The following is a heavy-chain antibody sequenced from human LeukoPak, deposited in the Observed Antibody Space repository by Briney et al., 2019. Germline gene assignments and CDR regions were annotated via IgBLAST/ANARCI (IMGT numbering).Heavy chain of an antibody. CDR3: ARGSGRARTTVTTFDY. CDR2: ISSSSSYI. V-gene: IGHV3-21*04. D-gene: IGHD4-17*01. CDR1: RFTFSSYS. J-gene: IGHJ4*02. Sequence: SGGSLRLSCAASRFTFSSYSMNWVRQAPGKGLEWVSSISSSSSYIYYADSVKGRFTISRDNAKNSLYLQMNSLRSDDTAVYYCARGSGRARTTVTTFDYWGQGTLVTVSS.